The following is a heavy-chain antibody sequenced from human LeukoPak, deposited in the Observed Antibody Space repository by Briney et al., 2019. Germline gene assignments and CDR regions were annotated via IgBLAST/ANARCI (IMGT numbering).Heavy chain of an antibody. CDR2: ISAYNGNT. V-gene: IGHV1-18*01. J-gene: IGHJ5*02. CDR1: GYTFTSYA. D-gene: IGHD5-18*01. Sequence: ASVKVSCKASGYTFTSYAMNWVRQAPGQGLEWMGWISAYNGNTNYAQKLQGRVTMTTDTSTSTAYMELRSLRSDDTAVYYCARGLGFAAMVNGDGWFDPWGQGTLVTVSS. CDR3: ARGLGFAAMVNGDGWFDP.